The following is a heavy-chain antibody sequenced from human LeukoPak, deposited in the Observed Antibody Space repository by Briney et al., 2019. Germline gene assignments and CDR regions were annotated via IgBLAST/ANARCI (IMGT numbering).Heavy chain of an antibody. V-gene: IGHV1-46*01. CDR2: INPSGGST. CDR1: GYTFISYY. CDR3: ARAGYSSSLAHFDY. J-gene: IGHJ4*02. D-gene: IGHD6-6*01. Sequence: GASVKVSCKASGYTFISYYMHWVRQAPGQGLEWMGIINPSGGSTSYAQKFQGRVIMTRDTSTNTVYMELSSLRSEDTAVYYCARAGYSSSLAHFDYWGQGTLVTVSS.